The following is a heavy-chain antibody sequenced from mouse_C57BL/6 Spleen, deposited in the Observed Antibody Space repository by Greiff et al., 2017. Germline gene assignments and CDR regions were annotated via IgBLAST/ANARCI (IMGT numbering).Heavy chain of an antibody. CDR1: GYTFTDYE. J-gene: IGHJ1*03. Sequence: QVQLQQSGAELVRPGASVTLSCKASGYTFTDYEMHWVKQTPVHGLEWIGAIDPETGGTAYNQKFKGKAILTADKSSSTAYMELRSLTSEDSAVYYCTRWGLYWYFDVWGTGTTVTVSS. CDR2: IDPETGGT. CDR3: TRWGLYWYFDV. D-gene: IGHD3-1*01. V-gene: IGHV1-15*01.